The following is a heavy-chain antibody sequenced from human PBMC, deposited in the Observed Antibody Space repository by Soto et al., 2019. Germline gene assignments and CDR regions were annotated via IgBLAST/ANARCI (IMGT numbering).Heavy chain of an antibody. Sequence: LRLSCAASGFTFSSYGMHWVRQAPGKGLEWVAVISYDGSNKYYADSVKGRFTISRDNSKNTLYLQMNSLRAEDTAVYYCAKEPYMTTGPYYYYMDVWGKGTTVTVSS. CDR1: GFTFSSYG. D-gene: IGHD4-4*01. J-gene: IGHJ6*03. V-gene: IGHV3-30*18. CDR3: AKEPYMTTGPYYYYMDV. CDR2: ISYDGSNK.